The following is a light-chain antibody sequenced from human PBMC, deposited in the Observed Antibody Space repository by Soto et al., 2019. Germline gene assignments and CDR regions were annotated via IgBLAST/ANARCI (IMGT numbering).Light chain of an antibody. V-gene: IGKV3-20*01. Sequence: EIVLTQSPGTLSLSPGERATLYCRASQSVGSNYLAWYQQKPGQAPRVLIYGASSRATGIPDRFSGSGSGADFTLTISRLEPEDFAVYYCQQYGSSPTWTFGQGTKVEIK. CDR2: GAS. CDR1: QSVGSNY. CDR3: QQYGSSPTWT. J-gene: IGKJ1*01.